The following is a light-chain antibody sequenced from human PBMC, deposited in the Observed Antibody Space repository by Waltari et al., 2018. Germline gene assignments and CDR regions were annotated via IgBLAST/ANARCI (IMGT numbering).Light chain of an antibody. J-gene: IGKJ3*01. V-gene: IGKV1-39*01. CDR2: AAS. Sequence: DIQMTQSPSPLSASVGDSVTITCRASQSINTYLNWYQQKPGKAPELLIYAASSLQSGVPSAFSGSGSGTDFTLTISSLQPEDFATYFCQQGHSPPFTFGPGTKVDIK. CDR1: QSINTY. CDR3: QQGHSPPFT.